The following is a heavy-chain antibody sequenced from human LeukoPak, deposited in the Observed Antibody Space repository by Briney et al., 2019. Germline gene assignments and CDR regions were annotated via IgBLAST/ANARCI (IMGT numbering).Heavy chain of an antibody. V-gene: IGHV4-59*01. Sequence: PGGSLRLSCAASGFTFSSYEMNWIRQAPGKGLEWIGYIYYSGSTNYNPSLKSRVTISVDTSKNQFSLKLSSVTAADTAVYYCARVRPEDSSVSFDYWGQGTLVTVSS. CDR3: ARVRPEDSSVSFDY. CDR2: IYYSGST. D-gene: IGHD6-19*01. J-gene: IGHJ4*02. CDR1: GFTFSSYE.